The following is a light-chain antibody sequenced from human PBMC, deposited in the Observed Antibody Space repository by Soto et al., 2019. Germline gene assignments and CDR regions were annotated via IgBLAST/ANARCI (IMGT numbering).Light chain of an antibody. V-gene: IGKV3-15*01. CDR1: QSVSSK. Sequence: EIVMTQSPATLSVSPGEGATLSCRASQSVSSKLAWYQQKPGQAPRLLIYGASTRATGIPARFSGSGSGTEFTLTISSLQSDDFATYYCQQYDSFSVTFGQGTKVDIK. CDR3: QQYDSFSVT. J-gene: IGKJ1*01. CDR2: GAS.